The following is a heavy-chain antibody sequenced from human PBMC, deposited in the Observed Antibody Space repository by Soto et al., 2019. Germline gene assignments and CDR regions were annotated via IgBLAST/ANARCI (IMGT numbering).Heavy chain of an antibody. Sequence: PSETLSLTCTVSGGSVSSGSYYWSWIRQPPGKGLEWIGYIYYSGNTNYNPSLKSRVTISVDTSKNQFSLKMSSVTAADTAVFYCAGGGSIVVATRRLMDVWGKGTTVTVSS. CDR1: GGSVSSGSYY. CDR2: IYYSGNT. J-gene: IGHJ6*03. CDR3: AGGGSIVVATRRLMDV. V-gene: IGHV4-61*01. D-gene: IGHD3-22*01.